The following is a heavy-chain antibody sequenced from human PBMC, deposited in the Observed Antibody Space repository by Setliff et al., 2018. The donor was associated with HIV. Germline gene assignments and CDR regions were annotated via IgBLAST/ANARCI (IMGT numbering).Heavy chain of an antibody. CDR1: GGSISSYY. Sequence: SETLSLTCTVSGGSISSYYWSWIRQPPGKGLEWIGYLYYSGGTNYNPSLKSRVTISVDTSRNQFSLKLSSVTAADTAVYYCARDYYDDTYYSPGIYYLYYMDVWGKGTTVTVSS. CDR3: ARDYYDDTYYSPGIYYLYYMDV. CDR2: LYYSGGT. V-gene: IGHV4-59*01. D-gene: IGHD3-10*01. J-gene: IGHJ6*03.